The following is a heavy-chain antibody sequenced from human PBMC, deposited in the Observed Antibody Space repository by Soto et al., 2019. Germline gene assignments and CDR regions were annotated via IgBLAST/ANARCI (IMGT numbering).Heavy chain of an antibody. V-gene: IGHV3-7*03. Sequence: GGSLRLSCAASGFSFSGYWMSWVRQAPGKGPEWVANIKEDGTEQHYVDSVKGRFTISRDNSENSLFLQMNNLRAEDSTIYYCAITTSTVSYWFDPWGPGTQVTVSS. CDR2: IKEDGTEQ. D-gene: IGHD4-4*01. J-gene: IGHJ5*02. CDR3: AITTSTVSYWFDP. CDR1: GFSFSGYW.